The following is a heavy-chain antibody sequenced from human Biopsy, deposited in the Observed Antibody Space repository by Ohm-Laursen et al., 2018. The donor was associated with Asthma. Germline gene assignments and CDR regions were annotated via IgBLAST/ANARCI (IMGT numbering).Heavy chain of an antibody. CDR3: ARKAGSCISRTCYSLDF. J-gene: IGHJ4*02. V-gene: IGHV1-69*13. CDR2: INSVFGTT. Sequence: ASVKVSCKPLGGTFNTYVIGWARQAPGRGLEGMGGINSVFGTTTYPQKFQDRVTITADDSTSTVYMELSSLRSEDTAVYYCARKAGSCISRTCYSLDFWGQGTLVTVSS. D-gene: IGHD2-2*01. CDR1: GGTFNTYV.